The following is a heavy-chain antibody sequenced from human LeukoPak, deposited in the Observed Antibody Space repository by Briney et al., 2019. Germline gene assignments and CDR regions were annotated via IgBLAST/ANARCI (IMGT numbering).Heavy chain of an antibody. V-gene: IGHV1-69*13. CDR1: GGTFSSYA. J-gene: IGHJ4*02. D-gene: IGHD1-26*01. CDR3: AGDVGGRSGFDY. Sequence: SVKVSCKASGGTFSSYAISWVRQAPGQGLEWMGGIIPIFGTANYAQKFQGRVTITADESTSIAYMELSSLRSEDTAVYYCAGDVGGRSGFDYWGQGTLVTVSS. CDR2: IIPIFGTA.